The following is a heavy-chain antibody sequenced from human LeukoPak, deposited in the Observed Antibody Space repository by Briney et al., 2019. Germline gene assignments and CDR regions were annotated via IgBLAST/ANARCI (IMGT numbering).Heavy chain of an antibody. CDR2: IYYSGST. CDR1: GGSISSSSYY. CDR3: ASALSVGAMGY. Sequence: SETLSLTCTVSGGSISSSSYYWGWIRQPPGKGLEWIGSIYYSGSTYYNPSLKSRVTISVDTSKNQFSLKLSSVTAADTAVHYCASALSVGAMGYWGQGTLVTVSS. J-gene: IGHJ4*02. V-gene: IGHV4-39*07. D-gene: IGHD1-26*01.